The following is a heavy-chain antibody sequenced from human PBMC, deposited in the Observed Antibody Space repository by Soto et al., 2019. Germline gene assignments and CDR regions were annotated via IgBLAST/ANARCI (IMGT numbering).Heavy chain of an antibody. V-gene: IGHV4-31*02. Sequence: QVQLQESGPGLVKPSQTLSLTCSVSGGSITSGGYSWTWIRHQPGKALQWIGYVFDSGKTYYNPSLKGRLTISVDTAKNLFSLELSSVTAADTAVYFRARGSGYYRNFDSWGQGTLVSVSS. CDR3: ARGSGYYRNFDS. CDR2: VFDSGKT. D-gene: IGHD3-3*01. J-gene: IGHJ4*02. CDR1: GGSITSGGYS.